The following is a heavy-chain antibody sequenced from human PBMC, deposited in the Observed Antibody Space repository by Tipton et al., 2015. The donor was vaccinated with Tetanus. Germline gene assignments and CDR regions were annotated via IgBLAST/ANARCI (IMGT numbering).Heavy chain of an antibody. CDR2: VNQAGNT. V-gene: IGHV4-34*01. CDR3: ARGPRTRIYDSSGYSFRSFYGMAV. Sequence: TLSLTCAVYGGSFTDYSWSWIRQPPGQGLEWIGEVNQAGNTDYIPSLKGQVTMSLDTSKSHLSLNLNSVTAADTAVYYCARGPRTRIYDSSGYSFRSFYGMAVWGLGAPVTVSS. J-gene: IGHJ6*02. D-gene: IGHD3-22*01. CDR1: GGSFTDYS.